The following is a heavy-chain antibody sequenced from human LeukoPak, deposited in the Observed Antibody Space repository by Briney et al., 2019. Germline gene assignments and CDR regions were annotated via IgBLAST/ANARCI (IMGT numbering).Heavy chain of an antibody. J-gene: IGHJ4*02. CDR3: AVHSGSYSYYFDY. Sequence: GSSVRVSCKASGGTFSSYAISWVRQAPGQGLEWMGGIIPIFGTANYAQKFQGRVTITADESTSTAYMELSSLRSEDTAVYYCAVHSGSYSYYFDYWGQGTLVTVSS. D-gene: IGHD1-26*01. CDR2: IIPIFGTA. V-gene: IGHV1-69*01. CDR1: GGTFSSYA.